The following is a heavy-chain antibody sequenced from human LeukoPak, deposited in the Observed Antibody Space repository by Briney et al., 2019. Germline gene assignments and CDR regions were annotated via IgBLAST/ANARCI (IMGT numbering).Heavy chain of an antibody. J-gene: IGHJ4*02. CDR3: AGAVAPQLLFDY. V-gene: IGHV4-59*01. Sequence: SETLSLTCTVSGGSISSYYWSWIRQPPGKGLEWIGYIYYSGSTNYNPSLKSRVTISVDTSKNQFSLKLSSVTAADTAAYYCAGAVAPQLLFDYWGQGTLVTVSS. CDR1: GGSISSYY. CDR2: IYYSGST. D-gene: IGHD3-10*01.